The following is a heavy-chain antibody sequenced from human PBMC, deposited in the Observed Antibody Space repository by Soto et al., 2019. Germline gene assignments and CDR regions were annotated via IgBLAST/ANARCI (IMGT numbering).Heavy chain of an antibody. J-gene: IGHJ6*02. CDR1: GGSFSGYY. V-gene: IGHV4-34*01. CDR2: INHSGST. Sequence: SETLSLTCAVYGGSFSGYYWSWIRQPPGKGLEWIGEINHSGSTNYNPSLKSRVTISVDTSENQFSLKLSSVTAADTAVYYCARARLGAYYYYYYGMDVWGQGTTVTVSS. CDR3: ARARLGAYYYYYYGMDV.